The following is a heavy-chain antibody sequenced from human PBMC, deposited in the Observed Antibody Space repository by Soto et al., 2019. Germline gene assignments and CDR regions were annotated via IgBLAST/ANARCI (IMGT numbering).Heavy chain of an antibody. CDR3: ARSQGGSSSLDIYYYYYYGMDV. J-gene: IGHJ6*02. D-gene: IGHD2-15*01. Sequence: QVQLVQSGAEVKKPGSSVKVSCKAPGGTFSSYAISWVRQAPGQGLEWMGGIIPIFGTAKYAQKCQGRVTITADESKSRGYMELSSLRSEDTAVYYCARSQGGSSSLDIYYYYYYGMDVWGQGTTVTVSS. V-gene: IGHV1-69*01. CDR1: GGTFSSYA. CDR2: IIPIFGTA.